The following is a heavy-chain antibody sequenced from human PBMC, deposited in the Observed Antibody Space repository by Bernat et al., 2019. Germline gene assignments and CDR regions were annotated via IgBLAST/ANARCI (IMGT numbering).Heavy chain of an antibody. J-gene: IGHJ1*01. CDR3: ATRDPDYYDSSGYYPFQH. CDR2: IYYSGST. Sequence: QVQLQESGPGLVKPSETLSLTCTVSGGSISSYYWSWIRQPPGKGLEWVGYIYYSGSTNYHPSLKSRVTISVDTSKNQFSLKLSSVTAADTAVYYCATRDPDYYDSSGYYPFQHWGQGTLVTVSS. V-gene: IGHV4-59*08. D-gene: IGHD3-22*01. CDR1: GGSISSYY.